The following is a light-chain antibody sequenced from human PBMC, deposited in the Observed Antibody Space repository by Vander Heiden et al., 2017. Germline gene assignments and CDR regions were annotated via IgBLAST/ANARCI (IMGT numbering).Light chain of an antibody. CDR1: QSVLYSSNNKNY. V-gene: IGKV4-1*01. CDR2: WAS. Sequence: DIVMTQSPDSLAVSLGERATINCKSSQSVLYSSNNKNYLAWFQQKPGQPPKLLIYWASTRESGVPDRFRGSGSGTDFTLTISSLQAEDVAVYYCQQYYRTPRTFGQGTKVEIK. J-gene: IGKJ1*01. CDR3: QQYYRTPRT.